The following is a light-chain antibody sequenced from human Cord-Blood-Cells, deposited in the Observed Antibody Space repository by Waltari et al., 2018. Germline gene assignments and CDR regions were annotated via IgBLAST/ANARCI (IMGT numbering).Light chain of an antibody. CDR1: QSVSSN. CDR3: QQYNNWYS. V-gene: IGKV3-15*01. J-gene: IGKJ2*03. CDR2: GAS. Sequence: EIVMTQSPATLSVSPGERATLSCRASQSVSSNLAWYQQKPGQAPRRLIYGASTRATGIPARFRGSGSGTEFTLTISSLQSEDFAVYYCQQYNNWYSFDQGTKLEIK.